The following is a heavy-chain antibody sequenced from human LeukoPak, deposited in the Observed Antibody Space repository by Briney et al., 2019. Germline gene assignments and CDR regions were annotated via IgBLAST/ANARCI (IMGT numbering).Heavy chain of an antibody. V-gene: IGHV4-59*01. J-gene: IGHJ5*02. D-gene: IGHD3-10*01. CDR3: ERAGDWFDP. Sequence: SETLSLTCTVSGGSISSYYWSWIRQPPGKALEWIVYIYYSGSTNYNPSLKSRVTISVDTSKNQFSLKLSSVTAADKAVYYCERAGDWFDPWGQGTLATVSS. CDR2: IYYSGST. CDR1: GGSISSYY.